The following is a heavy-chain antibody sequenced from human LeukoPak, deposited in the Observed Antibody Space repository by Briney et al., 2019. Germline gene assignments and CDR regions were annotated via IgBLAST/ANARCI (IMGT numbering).Heavy chain of an antibody. CDR2: IYPGDSDT. Sequence: GESLKISCKGSGYSFTSYWIGWVRQMPGKGLEWMGIIYPGDSDTRYSPSFQGQVTISADKSISTAYLQWSSLKASDTAMYYCARQSYAYYDILTGYYSYYGMDVWGQGTTVTVSS. J-gene: IGHJ6*02. CDR1: GYSFTSYW. D-gene: IGHD3-9*01. CDR3: ARQSYAYYDILTGYYSYYGMDV. V-gene: IGHV5-51*01.